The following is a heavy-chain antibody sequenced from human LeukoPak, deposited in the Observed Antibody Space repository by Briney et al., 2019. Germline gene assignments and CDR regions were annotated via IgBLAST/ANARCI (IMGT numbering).Heavy chain of an antibody. CDR3: ARLGHSHIYYYYYMDV. CDR1: GGSISSYY. D-gene: IGHD3-3*02. CDR2: IYTSGST. V-gene: IGHV4-4*07. J-gene: IGHJ6*03. Sequence: SETLSLTCTVSGGSISSYYWGWIRQPAGKGLEWIGRIYTSGSTNYNPSLKSRVTMSVDTSKNQFSLKLSSVTAADTAVYYCARLGHSHIYYYYYMDVWGKGTTVTVSS.